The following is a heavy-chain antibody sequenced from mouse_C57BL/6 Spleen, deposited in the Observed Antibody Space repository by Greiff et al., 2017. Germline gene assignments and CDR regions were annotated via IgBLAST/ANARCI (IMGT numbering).Heavy chain of an antibody. D-gene: IGHD2-2*01. J-gene: IGHJ2*01. CDR1: GFTFSSYA. Sequence: EVMLVESGGGLVKPGGSLKLSCAASGFTFSSYAMSWVRQTPEKRLEWVATISDGGSYTYYPDNVKGRFTISRDNAKNNLYLQMSHLKSEDTAMYYCARGGGYEDYWGQGTTLTVSS. CDR3: ARGGGYEDY. V-gene: IGHV5-4*03. CDR2: ISDGGSYT.